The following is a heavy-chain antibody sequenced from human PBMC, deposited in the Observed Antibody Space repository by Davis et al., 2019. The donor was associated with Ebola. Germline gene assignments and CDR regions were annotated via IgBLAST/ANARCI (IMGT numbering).Heavy chain of an antibody. J-gene: IGHJ4*02. CDR1: GGSFSGYY. D-gene: IGHD2-15*01. V-gene: IGHV4-34*01. Sequence: PSETLSLTCAVYGGSFSGYYWSWIRQPPGKGLEWIGEINHSGSTNYNPSLKSRVTISVDTSKNQFSLKLSSVTAADTAVYYCARRGYCSGGSCYYDYGDPSGIDYWGQGTLVTVSS. CDR2: INHSGST. CDR3: ARRGYCSGGSCYYDYGDPSGIDY.